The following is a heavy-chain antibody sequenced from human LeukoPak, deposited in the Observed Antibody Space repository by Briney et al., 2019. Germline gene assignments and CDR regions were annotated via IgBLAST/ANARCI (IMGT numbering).Heavy chain of an antibody. Sequence: GGSLRLSCSASGFMFSGYAMHWVRQAPGKGLEYVSATTNGVSTYYADSVKGRFTISRDNSKNTLYLQMSSLRPEDTAVYYCAEDVGATFWGQGTLVTVSS. CDR3: AEDVGATF. V-gene: IGHV3-64D*09. CDR2: TTNGVST. CDR1: GFMFSGYA. J-gene: IGHJ4*02. D-gene: IGHD1-26*01.